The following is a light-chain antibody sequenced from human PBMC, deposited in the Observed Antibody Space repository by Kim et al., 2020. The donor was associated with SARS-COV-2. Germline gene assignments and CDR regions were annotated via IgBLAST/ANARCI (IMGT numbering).Light chain of an antibody. CDR3: QQYNNWPPGT. Sequence: EIVMTQSPATLSVSPGERATLSCRASQSVNTNLAWYQQKPGQAPRLLIYGASTRATGIPARFSGSGSGTEFTLTISSLQSEDYAVYYCQQYNNWPPGTFGQGTKLEI. J-gene: IGKJ2*01. CDR2: GAS. CDR1: QSVNTN. V-gene: IGKV3-15*01.